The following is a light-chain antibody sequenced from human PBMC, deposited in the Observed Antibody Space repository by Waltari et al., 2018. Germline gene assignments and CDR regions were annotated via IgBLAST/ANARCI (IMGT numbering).Light chain of an antibody. V-gene: IGLV3-27*01. Sequence: SYELTQPSSVSVSPGQTARITCPGDVLAKKYVRWFQQKPGQAPVLVIYKDSERPSGIPDRISGSTSGTTVTLTISGAQVEDEADYYCYCAAYSNVRVFGGGTRLTVL. CDR3: YCAAYSNVRV. J-gene: IGLJ2*01. CDR2: KDS. CDR1: VLAKKY.